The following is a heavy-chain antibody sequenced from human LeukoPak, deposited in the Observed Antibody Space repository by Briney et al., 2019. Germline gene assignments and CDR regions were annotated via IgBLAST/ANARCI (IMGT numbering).Heavy chain of an antibody. D-gene: IGHD3-10*01. CDR3: ASVPSMVRGVISDY. Sequence: SETLSLTCAVSGGSISSSNWWSWVRQPPGKGLEWIGEIYHSGSTNYNPSLKSRVTMSVDTSKNQFSLKLSSVTAADTAVYYCASVPSMVRGVISDYWGQGTLVTVSS. CDR2: IYHSGST. CDR1: GGSISSSNW. V-gene: IGHV4-4*02. J-gene: IGHJ4*02.